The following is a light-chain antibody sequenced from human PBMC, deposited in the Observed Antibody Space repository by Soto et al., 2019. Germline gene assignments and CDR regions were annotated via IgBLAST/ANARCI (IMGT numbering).Light chain of an antibody. CDR3: AAWDDSLNGLV. CDR2: DNN. J-gene: IGLJ3*02. Sequence: QSVLTQPPSASGTPGQRITISCSGRTSNIGSNIVAWYQHLPGTAPKLLIYDNNQRPSGVPDRFFGSKSGTSASLAISGLQPDDESHYYCAAWDDSLNGLVFSGGTKLTVL. CDR1: TSNIGSNI. V-gene: IGLV1-44*01.